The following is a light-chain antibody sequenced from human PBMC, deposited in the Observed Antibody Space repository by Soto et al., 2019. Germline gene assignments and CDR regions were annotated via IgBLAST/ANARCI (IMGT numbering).Light chain of an antibody. Sequence: EIVLTQSPATLSLSPGEGATLSCRASQSVSSYLAWYQQKPGKAPRLLIYDTPNRATGIPARFSGRGSGTDFTLIISSLEPEDFAVYYCQQRSTWPVTFGLGTKVEV. CDR2: DTP. CDR3: QQRSTWPVT. CDR1: QSVSSY. J-gene: IGKJ1*01. V-gene: IGKV3-11*01.